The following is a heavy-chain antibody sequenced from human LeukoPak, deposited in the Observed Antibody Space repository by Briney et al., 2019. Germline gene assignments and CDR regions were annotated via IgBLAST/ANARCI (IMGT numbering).Heavy chain of an antibody. V-gene: IGHV4-59*08. CDR2: IHYSGTT. CDR3: ARVGGSYRDWFDP. D-gene: IGHD1-26*01. Sequence: SETLSLTCAVSGGSISTYYWSWIRQPPGKGLEWIGYIHYSGTTNYNPSLENRVTISLDTSKNQFSLNLSSVAAADTAVYYCARVGGSYRDWFDPWGQGTLVTVSS. J-gene: IGHJ5*02. CDR1: GGSISTYY.